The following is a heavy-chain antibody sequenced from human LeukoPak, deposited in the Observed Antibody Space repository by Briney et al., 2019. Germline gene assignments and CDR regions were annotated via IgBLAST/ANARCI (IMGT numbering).Heavy chain of an antibody. D-gene: IGHD1-1*01. J-gene: IGHJ5*02. CDR2: ISSSSTI. V-gene: IGHV3-48*02. Sequence: GGSLRLSCAASGFTFSSYSMNWVRQAPGKGLEWVSYISSSSTIYYADSVKGRFTISRDNAKNSLYLQMNSLRDEDTAVYYCARGNDFNWFDPWGQGTLVTVSS. CDR3: ARGNDFNWFDP. CDR1: GFTFSSYS.